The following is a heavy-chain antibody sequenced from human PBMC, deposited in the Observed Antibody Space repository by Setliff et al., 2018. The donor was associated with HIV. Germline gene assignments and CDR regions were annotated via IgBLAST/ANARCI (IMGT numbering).Heavy chain of an antibody. Sequence: ASVKVSCKVSGYTFPNYYMQWVRQAPGKGLEWMGLIDPDRGDTVYAEKFQGRVTITADRSIDIAYMKLSSLTSEDTAMYFCAWGTQRPIDSWGQGTLVTVSS. CDR2: IDPDRGDT. CDR1: GYTFPNYY. CDR3: AWGTQRPIDS. J-gene: IGHJ4*02. D-gene: IGHD3-16*01. V-gene: IGHV1-69-2*01.